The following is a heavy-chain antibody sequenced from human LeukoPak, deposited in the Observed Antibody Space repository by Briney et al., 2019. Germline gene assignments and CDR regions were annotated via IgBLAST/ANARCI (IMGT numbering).Heavy chain of an antibody. D-gene: IGHD1-26*01. Sequence: GGSLRLSCAASGFTFSSYWMTWVRQAPGKGLEWVANIKQDGSEKYCVDSVKGRFTISRDNAKNSLYLQMNSLRAEDTAIYYCARDLGGSQTSWGQGTPVTVSS. CDR1: GFTFSSYW. J-gene: IGHJ4*02. V-gene: IGHV3-7*01. CDR3: ARDLGGSQTS. CDR2: IKQDGSEK.